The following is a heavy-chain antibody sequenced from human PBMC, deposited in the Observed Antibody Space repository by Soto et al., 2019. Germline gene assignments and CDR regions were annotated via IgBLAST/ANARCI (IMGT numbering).Heavy chain of an antibody. D-gene: IGHD3-16*01. Sequence: QVQLQQWGAGLLKPSETLSLTCAVYGGSFSGYYSSWIRQPPGKGLEWIGEINHSGSTNYNPSLKSRVTISVDTSKNPFSLKLGSGAAADTGVYYCAGAGGGGDVWGQGTTVTVSS. J-gene: IGHJ6*02. CDR3: AGAGGGGDV. CDR1: GGSFSGYY. CDR2: INHSGST. V-gene: IGHV4-34*01.